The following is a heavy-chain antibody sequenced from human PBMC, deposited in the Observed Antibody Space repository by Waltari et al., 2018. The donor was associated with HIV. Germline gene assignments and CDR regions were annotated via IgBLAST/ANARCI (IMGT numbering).Heavy chain of an antibody. CDR2: ICPSATSI. Sequence: EVQLLESGGGLAQPGGSLIVSCAASGFTFNTYGMNWVRQTPGKGLRWCSYICPSATSIVYADSGKGRFTTSRDNANNSLYLQMSGLRPGDSGFYFCARDTKVAGRQVLRPRYFDYLGQGTPVSVSS. CDR1: GFTFNTYG. CDR3: ARDTKVAGRQVLRPRYFDY. J-gene: IGHJ4*02. D-gene: IGHD1-1*01. V-gene: IGHV3-48*01.